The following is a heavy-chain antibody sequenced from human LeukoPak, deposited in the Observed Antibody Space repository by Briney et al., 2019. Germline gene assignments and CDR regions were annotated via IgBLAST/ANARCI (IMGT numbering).Heavy chain of an antibody. V-gene: IGHV3-7*01. CDR2: IKQDGSEK. J-gene: IGHJ4*02. CDR3: ARVSSSWSGSFGY. CDR1: GFTFNSYW. Sequence: GGSLRLSCAASGFTFNSYWMSWVRQAPGKGLEWVANIKQDGSEKYYVDSVKGRFTISRDNAKNSLYLQMNSLRAEDTAVYYCARVSSSWSGSFGYWGQGTLVTVSS. D-gene: IGHD6-13*01.